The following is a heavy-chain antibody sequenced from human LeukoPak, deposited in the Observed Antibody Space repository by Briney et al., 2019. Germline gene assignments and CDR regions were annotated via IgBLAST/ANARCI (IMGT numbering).Heavy chain of an antibody. CDR3: AKDATYGDYPYYYYMDV. J-gene: IGHJ6*03. D-gene: IGHD4-17*01. CDR2: VSSSGETT. V-gene: IGHV3-23*01. Sequence: GGSLRLSCAGSGFSFSTYGMTWVRQAPGKGLEWVSSVSSSGETTYYADSVKGRFTISRDNSKNTLYLQMNSLRAEDTAVYYCAKDATYGDYPYYYYMDVWGKGTTVTVSS. CDR1: GFSFSTYG.